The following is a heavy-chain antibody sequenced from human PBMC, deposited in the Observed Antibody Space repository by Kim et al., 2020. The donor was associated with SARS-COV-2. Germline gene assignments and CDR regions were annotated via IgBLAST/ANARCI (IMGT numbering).Heavy chain of an antibody. V-gene: IGHV3-23*01. D-gene: IGHD3-10*01. J-gene: IGHJ5*01. Sequence: DTVRGRFSISRDNSKNTLYLQINSPRVEDSAVYYCAKDLNGAESTKVFDSWGQGTLVTVSS. CDR3: AKDLNGAESTKVFDS.